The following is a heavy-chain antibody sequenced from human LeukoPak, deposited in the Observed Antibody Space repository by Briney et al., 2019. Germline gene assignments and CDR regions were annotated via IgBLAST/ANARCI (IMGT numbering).Heavy chain of an antibody. CDR3: ARDEAASLDGDYYYDSSGYFDY. Sequence: GGSLRLSCAASGFTFSSYWMSWVRQAPGKGLEWVANIKQDGSEKYYVDSVKGRFTISRDNAKNSLYLQINSLRAEDTAVYYCARDEAASLDGDYYYDSSGYFDYWGQGTLVTVSS. J-gene: IGHJ4*02. CDR1: GFTFSSYW. CDR2: IKQDGSEK. D-gene: IGHD3-22*01. V-gene: IGHV3-7*03.